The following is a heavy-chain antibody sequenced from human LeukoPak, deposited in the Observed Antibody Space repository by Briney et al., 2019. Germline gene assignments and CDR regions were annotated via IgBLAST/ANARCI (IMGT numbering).Heavy chain of an antibody. CDR3: ARERNYYDSSDIDY. J-gene: IGHJ4*02. CDR2: IYYSGTT. V-gene: IGHV4-39*07. Sequence: PSETLSLTCIVSGGSISSSSYYWGWIRQPPGKGLEWIGSIYYSGTTYYNPSLRNRVTISLDTSKNQFSLKLSSVTAADTAVYYCARERNYYDSSDIDYWGQGTLVTVSS. CDR1: GGSISSSSYY. D-gene: IGHD3-22*01.